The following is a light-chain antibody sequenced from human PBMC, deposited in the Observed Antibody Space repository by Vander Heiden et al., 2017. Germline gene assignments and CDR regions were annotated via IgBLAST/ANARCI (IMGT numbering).Light chain of an antibody. CDR1: PSILHSRYNKYS. CDR2: WAS. Sequence: IVMTQSPDSLVVSLGERGTINRKCSPSILHSRYNKYSLAWYQQKPGQPPKLLIYWASTRVSGVPERFSGSGSWTDFTLTISGLQAEDVAIYYCQEYYNDGAFGQGTKVEIK. J-gene: IGKJ1*01. V-gene: IGKV4-1*01. CDR3: QEYYNDGA.